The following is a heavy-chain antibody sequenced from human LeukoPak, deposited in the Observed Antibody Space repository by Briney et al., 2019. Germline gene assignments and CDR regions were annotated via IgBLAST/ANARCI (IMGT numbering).Heavy chain of an antibody. CDR2: IYYSGST. J-gene: IGHJ4*02. V-gene: IGHV4-39*07. CDR3: ASSDSSGYYVDY. CDR1: GGSISDRSYY. D-gene: IGHD3-22*01. Sequence: SETLSLTCGVSGGSISDRSYYWTWIRQSPGEGLEWIGSIYYSGSTYYNPSLKSRVTISVDTPKKQFSLNLSSVTAADTAVYYCASSDSSGYYVDYWGQGTLVTVSS.